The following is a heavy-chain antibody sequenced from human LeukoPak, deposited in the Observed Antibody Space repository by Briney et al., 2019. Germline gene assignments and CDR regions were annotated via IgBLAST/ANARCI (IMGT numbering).Heavy chain of an antibody. J-gene: IGHJ4*02. CDR1: GGSFSGYY. V-gene: IGHV4-34*01. D-gene: IGHD1-26*01. Sequence: SETLSLTCAVYGGSFSGYYWSWIRQPPGKGLEWIGEINHSGSTNYNPSLKSRVTISVDTSKNQFSLKLSSVTAADTAVYYCARDLGSPFDYWGQGTLVTVSS. CDR3: ARDLGSPFDY. CDR2: INHSGST.